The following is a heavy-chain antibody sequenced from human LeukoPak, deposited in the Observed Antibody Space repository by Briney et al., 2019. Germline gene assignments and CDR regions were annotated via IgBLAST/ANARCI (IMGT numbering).Heavy chain of an antibody. CDR2: ISSSSSYI. D-gene: IGHD6-19*01. V-gene: IGHV3-21*01. J-gene: IGHJ4*02. Sequence: PGGSLRLSCVASGFTFSSYEMNWVRQAPGKGLEWVSSISSSSSYIYYADSVKGRFTISRDNAKNSLYLQMNSLRAKDTAVYYCARGRQWLVFFDYWGQGTLVTVSS. CDR1: GFTFSSYE. CDR3: ARGRQWLVFFDY.